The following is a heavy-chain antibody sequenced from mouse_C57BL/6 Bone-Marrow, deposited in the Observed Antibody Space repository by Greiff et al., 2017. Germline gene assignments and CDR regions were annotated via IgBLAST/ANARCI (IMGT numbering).Heavy chain of an antibody. CDR3: AREGDYDVGYAMDY. Sequence: QVQLQQPGAELVKPGASVKLSCKASGYTFTSYWMHWVKQRPGRGLEWIGRIDPNSGGTKYNEKFKSKATLTVDKPSSTAYMQLSGLTSEDSAVFECAREGDYDVGYAMDYWGQGTSVTVSS. CDR2: IDPNSGGT. J-gene: IGHJ4*01. CDR1: GYTFTSYW. D-gene: IGHD2-4*01. V-gene: IGHV1-72*01.